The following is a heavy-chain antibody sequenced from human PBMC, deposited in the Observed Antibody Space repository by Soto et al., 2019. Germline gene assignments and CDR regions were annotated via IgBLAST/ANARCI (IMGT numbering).Heavy chain of an antibody. CDR1: GGSFSGYY. D-gene: IGHD4-4*01. J-gene: IGHJ4*02. Sequence: SETLSLTCAVYGGSFSGYYWSWIRQPPGKGLEWIGEINHSGSTNYNPSLKSRVTISVDTSKNQFSLKLSSVTAADTAVYYCAGDDYSNQDYWGQGTLVT. CDR3: AGDDYSNQDY. V-gene: IGHV4-34*01. CDR2: INHSGST.